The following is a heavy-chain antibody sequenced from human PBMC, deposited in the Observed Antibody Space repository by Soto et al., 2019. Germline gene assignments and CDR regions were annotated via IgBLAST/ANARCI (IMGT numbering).Heavy chain of an antibody. Sequence: SETLSLTCTVSGGSITSSYWSWIRRPPGKGLEWIAYIYDTGISGYTPSTSYNPSLKSRVTMSVDTSKSQFSLKLTSVAAADTAVYYSARGEDAFFYYGLDVWGQGITVTVSS. V-gene: IGHV4-59*01. CDR3: ARGEDAFFYYGLDV. CDR1: GGSITSSY. CDR2: IYDTGISGYTPST. J-gene: IGHJ6*02.